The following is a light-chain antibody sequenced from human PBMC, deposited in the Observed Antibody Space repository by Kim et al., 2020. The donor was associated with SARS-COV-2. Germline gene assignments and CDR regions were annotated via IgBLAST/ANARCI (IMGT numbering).Light chain of an antibody. CDR2: AAS. Sequence: DIQMTQSPSSLSASVGDRVTITCRTSQNINSHLNWYHQKPGRAPKLLIYAASTLQGGVPSRFSGSGAETDFTLTISSLQPEDCATYFWQQTYIPPFTFGPGTKVDIK. CDR1: QNINSH. CDR3: QQTYIPPFT. J-gene: IGKJ3*01. V-gene: IGKV1-39*01.